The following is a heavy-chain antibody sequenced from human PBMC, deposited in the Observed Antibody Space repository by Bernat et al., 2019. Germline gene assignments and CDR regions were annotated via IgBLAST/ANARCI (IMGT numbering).Heavy chain of an antibody. CDR3: ARDRDDILTGYDY. CDR2: ISSSSSTI. J-gene: IGHJ4*02. V-gene: IGHV3-48*01. CDR1: GFTFGSYS. Sequence: EVQLVESGGGLVQPGGSLRLSCAASGFTFGSYSMNWVRQAPGKGLEWVSYISSSSSTIYYADSVKGRFTISRDNAKNSLYLQMNILRAEDTAVYYCARDRDDILTGYDYWGQGTLVTVSS. D-gene: IGHD3-9*01.